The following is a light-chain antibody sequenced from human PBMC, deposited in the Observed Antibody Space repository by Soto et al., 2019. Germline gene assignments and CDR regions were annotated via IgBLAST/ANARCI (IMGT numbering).Light chain of an antibody. CDR1: QSVTSN. Sequence: ELVLTQSPGILSLSPGEGATLSCRASQSVTSNDLAWYQQKPGQAPRLLIYDASNRASGIPARFSGSGSGTDFTLTVSSLDPEDFAVYYCQQRSNWPPVTFGGGTKVAIK. CDR3: QQRSNWPPVT. V-gene: IGKV3-11*01. CDR2: DAS. J-gene: IGKJ4*01.